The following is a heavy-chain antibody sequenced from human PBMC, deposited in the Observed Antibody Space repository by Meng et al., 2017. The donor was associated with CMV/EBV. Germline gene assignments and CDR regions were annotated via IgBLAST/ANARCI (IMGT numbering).Heavy chain of an antibody. CDR3: ARGGTIFGVVIINLYYYYGMDV. J-gene: IGHJ6*02. CDR2: MNPNSGNT. CDR1: GYTFPSYD. D-gene: IGHD3-3*01. V-gene: IGHV1-8*03. Sequence: ASVTVSCQASGYTFPSYDLNWVRQATGQGLEWMGWMNPNSGNTGYAQKFQGRVTITRNTSLRTAYMALSSLRSEDTAVYYWARGGTIFGVVIINLYYYYGMDVWGQGTTVTVSS.